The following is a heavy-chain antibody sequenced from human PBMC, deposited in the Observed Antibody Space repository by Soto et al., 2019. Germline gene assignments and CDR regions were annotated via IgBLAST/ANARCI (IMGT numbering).Heavy chain of an antibody. D-gene: IGHD1-7*01. CDR3: ARALNNWNYNYFDH. CDR2: IIPIFGTA. V-gene: IGHV1-69*01. J-gene: IGHJ4*02. CDR1: GGTFSSYA. Sequence: GASVKVSCTASGGTFSSYAISWVRQAPGQGLEWMGGIIPIFGTANYAQKFQGRVTITADESTSTAYMELSSLRSEDTAVYYCARALNNWNYNYFDHWGQGTLVTVSS.